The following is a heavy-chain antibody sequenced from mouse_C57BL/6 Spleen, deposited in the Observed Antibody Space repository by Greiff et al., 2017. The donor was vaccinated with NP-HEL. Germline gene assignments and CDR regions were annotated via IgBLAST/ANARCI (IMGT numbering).Heavy chain of an antibody. V-gene: IGHV1-52*01. J-gene: IGHJ2*01. D-gene: IGHD2-4*01. Sequence: VQLQQPGAELVRPGSSVKLSCKASGYTFTSYWMHWVKQRPIQGLEWIGNIDPSDSETHYNQKFKDKATLTVDKSSSTAYMQLSSLTSEDSAVYYCARVHYDYDRGNYFDYWGQGTTLTVSS. CDR2: IDPSDSET. CDR1: GYTFTSYW. CDR3: ARVHYDYDRGNYFDY.